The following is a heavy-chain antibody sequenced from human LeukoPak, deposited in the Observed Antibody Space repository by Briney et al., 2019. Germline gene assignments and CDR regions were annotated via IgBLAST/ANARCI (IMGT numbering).Heavy chain of an antibody. D-gene: IGHD2-2*01. CDR1: GFPFRSYS. V-gene: IGHV3-21*04. J-gene: IGHJ4*02. CDR2: ISSSSSYI. CDR3: AKDPRYCSSTGCYDY. Sequence: GGSLTLSCAASGFPFRSYSMNWVGQAPGRGLEWVSSISSSSSYIYYADSVKDRFTISRDNTKNTLYLQMDSLKAENTAVYYCAKDPRYCSSTGCYDYWGQGTLVTVSS.